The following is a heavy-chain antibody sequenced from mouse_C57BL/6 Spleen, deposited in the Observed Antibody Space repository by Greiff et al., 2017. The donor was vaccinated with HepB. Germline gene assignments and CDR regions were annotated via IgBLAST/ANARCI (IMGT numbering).Heavy chain of an antibody. CDR3: ARSGDYVGFWYFDV. Sequence: EVQLQQSGAELVKPGASVKLSCTASGFNIKDYYMHWVKQRTEQGLEWIGRIDPEDGETKYAPNFQGKATITADTSSNTAYLQLSSLTSEDTAVYYCARSGDYVGFWYFDVWGTGTTVTVSS. CDR2: IDPEDGET. J-gene: IGHJ1*03. CDR1: GFNIKDYY. V-gene: IGHV14-2*01. D-gene: IGHD2-4*01.